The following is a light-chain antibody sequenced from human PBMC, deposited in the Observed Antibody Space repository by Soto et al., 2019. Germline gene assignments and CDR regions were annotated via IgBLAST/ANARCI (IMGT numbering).Light chain of an antibody. V-gene: IGLV2-14*03. CDR1: SSDIGGHDD. CDR3: SSYTSSSIPYV. J-gene: IGLJ1*01. Sequence: QSALTQPASVSGSPGQSITISCTGTSSDIGGHDDVSWYQQHPGKVPKLLIYGVTDRPSGVSNRFSGSKSGNTASLTISGLQAEDEADYYCSSYTSSSIPYVFGTGTKLTVL. CDR2: GVT.